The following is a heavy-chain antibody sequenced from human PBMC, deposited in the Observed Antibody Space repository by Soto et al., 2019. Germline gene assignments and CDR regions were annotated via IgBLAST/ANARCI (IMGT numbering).Heavy chain of an antibody. CDR3: ARGGKGLLQPNWFDP. D-gene: IGHD3-22*01. CDR1: GFTFSSYA. Sequence: GGSLRLSCEASGFTFSSYAMHWVRQAPGKGLEWVAVISYDGSNKYYADFVKGRLSISRDNSKNTLYQQMNSLRAEDTAVYYCARGGKGLLQPNWFDPWGQGTLVTVSS. J-gene: IGHJ5*02. CDR2: ISYDGSNK. V-gene: IGHV3-30*04.